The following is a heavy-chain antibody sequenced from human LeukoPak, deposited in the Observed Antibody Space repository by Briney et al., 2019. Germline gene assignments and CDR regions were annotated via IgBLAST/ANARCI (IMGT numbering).Heavy chain of an antibody. J-gene: IGHJ4*02. V-gene: IGHV3-23*01. CDR3: AKATLATTYFDS. CDR2: ISGRGDTI. CDR1: GFTFSTYA. Sequence: GGSLRLSCAASGFTFSTYAMSWVRQTPGMGLEWVSAISGRGDTIFYADSVKGRFTVSRDNSKNTLYLQVNSLRAEDTAVYYCAKATLATTYFDSWGQGTLVTVSS. D-gene: IGHD5-24*01.